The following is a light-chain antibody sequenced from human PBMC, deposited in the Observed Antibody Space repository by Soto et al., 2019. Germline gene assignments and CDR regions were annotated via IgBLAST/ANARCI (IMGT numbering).Light chain of an antibody. J-gene: IGKJ1*01. CDR1: QRVSSN. CDR3: QQYNNWPTWT. CDR2: GAS. V-gene: IGKV3-15*01. Sequence: EIVLTQSPATLSLSPGERATLSCRASQRVSSNLAWYQQKPGQAPRLLIYGASTRATGIPARFSGSGSETEFTLTISSLQAEDSAVYFCQQYNNWPTWTFGQGTKVDIK.